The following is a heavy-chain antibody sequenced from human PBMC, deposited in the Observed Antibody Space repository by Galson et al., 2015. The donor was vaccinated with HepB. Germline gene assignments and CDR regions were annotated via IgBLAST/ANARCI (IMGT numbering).Heavy chain of an antibody. J-gene: IGHJ4*02. Sequence: SLRLSCAASGFTFSSYAMHWVRQAPGKGLEWVAVISYDGSNKYYADSVKGRFTISRDNSKNTLYLQMNSLRAEDTAVYYCAKEVGAPIDYWGQGTLVTVSS. V-gene: IGHV3-30-3*01. D-gene: IGHD1-26*01. CDR3: AKEVGAPIDY. CDR2: ISYDGSNK. CDR1: GFTFSSYA.